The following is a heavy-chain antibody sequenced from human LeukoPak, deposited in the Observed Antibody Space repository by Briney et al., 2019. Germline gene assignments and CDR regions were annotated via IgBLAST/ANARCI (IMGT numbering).Heavy chain of an antibody. CDR3: ARSYIVGTIWGPWSSAFDI. Sequence: GSLRLSCGASGFTFDDYWMSWIRQPPGKGLEWIGYIHYTGSTNYNPSLKSRVTISADTSKNQFSLKLSSVTAADTAVYYCARSYIVGTIWGPWSSAFDIWGQGTMVTVSS. J-gene: IGHJ3*02. D-gene: IGHD5-12*01. V-gene: IGHV4-59*01. CDR2: IHYTGST. CDR1: GFTFDDYW.